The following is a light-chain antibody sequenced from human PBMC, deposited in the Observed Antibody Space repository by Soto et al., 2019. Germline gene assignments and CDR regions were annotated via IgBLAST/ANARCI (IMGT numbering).Light chain of an antibody. Sequence: EIVLTQSPATLSLSPGERATLSCRASQSVAGSYLAWYQQKPGQAPRLLIYGASNRATGIPDRVSGSGSGTDFTLTINRLEPEDFAVYYCQQYASSPWTFGQGTKVDIK. CDR3: QQYASSPWT. CDR1: QSVAGSY. V-gene: IGKV3-20*01. J-gene: IGKJ1*01. CDR2: GAS.